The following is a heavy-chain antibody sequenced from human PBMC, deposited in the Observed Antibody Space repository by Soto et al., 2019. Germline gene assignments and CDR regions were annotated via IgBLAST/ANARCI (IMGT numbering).Heavy chain of an antibody. CDR3: ARPLRDGQRGMDV. J-gene: IGHJ6*02. CDR1: GYSFNNL. V-gene: IGHV5-51*01. D-gene: IGHD6-25*01. CDR2: IYPGDSDT. Sequence: VDSLNISSKGSGYSFNNLIGWVRQMPGKGLEWMGIIYPGDSDTRYSPSFQGQVTISADKSISTAYLQWSSLKASDTAMYYCARPLRDGQRGMDVWGQGTTVTVSS.